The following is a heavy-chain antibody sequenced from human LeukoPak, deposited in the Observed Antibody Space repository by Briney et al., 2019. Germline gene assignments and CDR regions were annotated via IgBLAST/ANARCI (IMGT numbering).Heavy chain of an antibody. J-gene: IGHJ4*02. CDR3: ARDLSVGSKPDLGFDY. Sequence: GGSLRLSCVASGFTFSSYNMNWVRQAPGKGLEWVSSISSSSRYIYYTDSVKGRFTISRDNAKNSLYLQMNSLRAEDTAVYYCARDLSVGSKPDLGFDYWGQGTLVTVSS. CDR1: GFTFSSYN. CDR2: ISSSSRYI. D-gene: IGHD1-26*01. V-gene: IGHV3-21*01.